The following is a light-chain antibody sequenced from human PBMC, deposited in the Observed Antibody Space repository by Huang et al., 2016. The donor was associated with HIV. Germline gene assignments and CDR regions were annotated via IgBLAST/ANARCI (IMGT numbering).Light chain of an antibody. V-gene: IGKV3-15*01. CDR3: QHYNNWPWWT. J-gene: IGKJ1*01. Sequence: EVVMTQSPAILSVSPGERATLSCRASQCVTINLAWYQQKPGQPPRLLIYSASTRATGIPARFSGSGSGTECTLTISSLQSEDFAVYYCQHYNNWPWWTFGQGTKVEIK. CDR2: SAS. CDR1: QCVTIN.